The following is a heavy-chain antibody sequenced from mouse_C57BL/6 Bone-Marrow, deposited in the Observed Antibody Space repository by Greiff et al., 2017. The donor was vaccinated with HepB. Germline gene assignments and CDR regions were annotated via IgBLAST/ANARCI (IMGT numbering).Heavy chain of an antibody. J-gene: IGHJ3*01. Sequence: QVQLQQSGAELARPGASVKLSCKASGYTFTSYGISWVKQRTGQGLEWIGEIYPRSGNTYYNEKFKGKATLTADKSSSTAYMELRSLTSEDSAVYFCAREGRKVYDYDGFAYWGQGTLVTVSA. D-gene: IGHD2-4*01. V-gene: IGHV1-81*01. CDR1: GYTFTSYG. CDR2: IYPRSGNT. CDR3: AREGRKVYDYDGFAY.